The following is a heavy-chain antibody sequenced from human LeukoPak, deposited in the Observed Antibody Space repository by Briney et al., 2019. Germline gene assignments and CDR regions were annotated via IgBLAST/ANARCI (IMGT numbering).Heavy chain of an antibody. CDR2: IKSDGST. V-gene: IGHV3-74*01. D-gene: IGHD3-22*01. Sequence: GGSLRLSCAASGFTFSTYWMHWVRQAPGKGLVWVSRIKSDGSTNYADSVKGRFTISIDNANNTLSLQLTSLRPEDTGVYYCARAPSEIGGYYPEYFRHWGQGTLVTVSS. J-gene: IGHJ1*01. CDR3: ARAPSEIGGYYPEYFRH. CDR1: GFTFSTYW.